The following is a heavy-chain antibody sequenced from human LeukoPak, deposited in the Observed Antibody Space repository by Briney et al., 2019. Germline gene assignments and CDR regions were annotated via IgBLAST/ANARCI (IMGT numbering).Heavy chain of an antibody. Sequence: GGSLRLSCAASGFTFSSSAMSWVRQAPGKGLEWVSAISNNGGYTYYADSVQGRFTISRDNSKSTLCLQMNSLRAEDTAVYYCARDLTMIYAFDIWGQGTMVTVSS. D-gene: IGHD3-22*01. CDR2: ISNNGGYT. J-gene: IGHJ3*02. V-gene: IGHV3-23*01. CDR1: GFTFSSSA. CDR3: ARDLTMIYAFDI.